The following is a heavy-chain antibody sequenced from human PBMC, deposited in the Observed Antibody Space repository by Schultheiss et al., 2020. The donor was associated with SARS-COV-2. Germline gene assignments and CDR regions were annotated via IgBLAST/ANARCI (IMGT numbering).Heavy chain of an antibody. Sequence: GGSLRLSCAASGFTFSNAWMSWVRQAPGQVLEWVGHIKSKTDGETTDYAEPVKGRFTITRDDSKNTLNLQMNSLKTEDTAVYYCTSSGVDYWGQGTLVTVSS. CDR3: TSSGVDY. CDR2: IKSKTDGETT. J-gene: IGHJ4*02. CDR1: GFTFSNAW. D-gene: IGHD2-15*01. V-gene: IGHV3-15*01.